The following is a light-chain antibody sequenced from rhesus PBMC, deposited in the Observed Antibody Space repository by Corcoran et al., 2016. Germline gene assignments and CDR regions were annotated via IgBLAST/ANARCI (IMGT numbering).Light chain of an antibody. CDR3: QQHNSYPLT. CDR2: DAS. Sequence: DIQMTQSPSSLSASVGDTVTITCQASQGISKYLVWYQQKPGTAPKLRMYDASTLQSGVPSRFSGSGSGTEFTPTISSLQPEDFATSYCQQHNSYPLTFGGRTKVEF. CDR1: QGISKY. J-gene: IGKJ4*01. V-gene: IGKV1-25*01.